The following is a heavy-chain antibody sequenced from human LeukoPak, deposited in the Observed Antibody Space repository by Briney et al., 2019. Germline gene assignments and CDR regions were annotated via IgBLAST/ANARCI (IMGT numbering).Heavy chain of an antibody. D-gene: IGHD5-18*01. CDR1: GFAFSNYA. CDR2: ISGSGGNT. J-gene: IGHJ6*02. V-gene: IGHV3-23*01. Sequence: GGSLRLSCAASGFAFSNYAMSWVRQTPGRGLEWVSGISGSGGNTYYADSVKGRFTIFRDNSKNTLYLQMNSLRAEDTAVYYCAKSGNTAVVLHFYAMGVWGQGTTVTVSS. CDR3: AKSGNTAVVLHFYAMGV.